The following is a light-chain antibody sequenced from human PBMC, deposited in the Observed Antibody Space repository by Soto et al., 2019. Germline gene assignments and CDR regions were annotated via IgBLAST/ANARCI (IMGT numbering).Light chain of an antibody. Sequence: IQMTQSPSSLSASVGDRVSITCQASQDITNYLIWYQQKPGKAPKLLIYDASSLGTGVSSRFSGSGSGTHFTLTINSLQPEDIATYYCQQFDSVPCTFGQWTKLEMK. CDR3: QQFDSVPCT. CDR1: QDITNY. V-gene: IGKV1-33*01. J-gene: IGKJ2*02. CDR2: DAS.